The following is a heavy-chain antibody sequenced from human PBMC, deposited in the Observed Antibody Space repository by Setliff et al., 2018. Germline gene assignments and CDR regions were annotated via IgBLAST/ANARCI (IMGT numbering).Heavy chain of an antibody. CDR2: FHISGNVRSV. CDR3: ARQPSSGAYYNPRPYYFDY. V-gene: IGHV4-59*11. J-gene: IGHJ4*02. D-gene: IGHD3-10*01. Sequence: PSETLSLTCSVSGYPINTHYWSWIRQFPGKGLEWIGYFHISGNVRSVNYNPSLKSRVTMSADTSNNQFSLNLRSVTAADTAVYFCARQPSSGAYYNPRPYYFDYWGQGTLVTVSS. CDR1: GYPINTHY.